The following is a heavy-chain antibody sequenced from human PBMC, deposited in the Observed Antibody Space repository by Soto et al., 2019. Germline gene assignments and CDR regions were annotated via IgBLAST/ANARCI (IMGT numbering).Heavy chain of an antibody. D-gene: IGHD3-22*01. CDR3: ARDLSSGYNCFDY. CDR1: GGSIGSGDYY. Sequence: SETLSLTCTVSGGSIGSGDYYWSGIRQYPGKGLEWIGFIYYSGSTYYNPSLKSRVTISLDTSKNQFSLKLNSVTAADTAVYYCARDLSSGYNCFDYWGQGTLVTVSS. J-gene: IGHJ4*02. CDR2: IYYSGST. V-gene: IGHV4-31*03.